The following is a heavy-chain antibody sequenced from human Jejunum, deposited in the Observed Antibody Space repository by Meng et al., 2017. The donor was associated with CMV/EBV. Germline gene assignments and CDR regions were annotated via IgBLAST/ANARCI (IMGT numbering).Heavy chain of an antibody. J-gene: IGHJ4*02. CDR3: AKDGGGFLDYYFDT. D-gene: IGHD3-10*01. Sequence: GYTFIDYYMQWVRQAPGQGLEWMGWINPNTGDTNYAQKFQGRVTMTRDMSINTVYMELTRLRSDDTAVYYCAKDGGGFLDYYFDTWGQGTLGTVSS. CDR2: INPNTGDT. V-gene: IGHV1-2*02. CDR1: GYTFIDYY.